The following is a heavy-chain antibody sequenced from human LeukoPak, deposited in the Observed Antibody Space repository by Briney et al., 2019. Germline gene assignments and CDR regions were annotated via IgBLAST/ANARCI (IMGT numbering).Heavy chain of an antibody. CDR1: GYSISSGYY. D-gene: IGHD5-18*01. CDR2: IYHSGST. V-gene: IGHV4-38-2*02. Sequence: PSETLSLTCTVSGYSISSGYYWGWIRQSPGKGLEWIGSIYHSGSTYYNPSLKSRVTISVDTSKNQFSLKLSSVTAADTAVYYCARLEYTYGFSYYYMDVWGKGTTVTVSS. J-gene: IGHJ6*03. CDR3: ARLEYTYGFSYYYMDV.